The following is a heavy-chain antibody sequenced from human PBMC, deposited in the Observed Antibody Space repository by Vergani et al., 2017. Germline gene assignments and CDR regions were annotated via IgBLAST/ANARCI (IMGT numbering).Heavy chain of an antibody. CDR1: GGSISSYY. Sequence: QVQLQESGPGLVKPSETLSLTCTVSGGSISSYYWSWIRQPPGKGLEWIGYIYYSGSTNYNPPLKSRVTISVDTSKNQFSLKLSSVTAADTAVYYCARDLSPIAARRAGFDPWGQGTLVTVSS. CDR3: ARDLSPIAARRAGFDP. J-gene: IGHJ5*02. V-gene: IGHV4-59*01. D-gene: IGHD6-6*01. CDR2: IYYSGST.